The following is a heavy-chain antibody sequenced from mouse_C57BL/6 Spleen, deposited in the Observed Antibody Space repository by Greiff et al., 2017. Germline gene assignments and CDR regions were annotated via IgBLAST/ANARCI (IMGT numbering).Heavy chain of an antibody. CDR2: IDPSDSYT. J-gene: IGHJ4*01. D-gene: IGHD1-1*01. Sequence: QVQLQQPGAELVKPGASVKLSCKASGYTFTSYWMQWVKQRPGQGLEWIGEIDPSDSYTNYNQKFKGKATLTVDTSSSTAYMQLSSLTSEDSAVYYCAFYYGSSSYAIDDWGQGTSVTVSS. CDR1: GYTFTSYW. CDR3: AFYYGSSSYAIDD. V-gene: IGHV1-50*01.